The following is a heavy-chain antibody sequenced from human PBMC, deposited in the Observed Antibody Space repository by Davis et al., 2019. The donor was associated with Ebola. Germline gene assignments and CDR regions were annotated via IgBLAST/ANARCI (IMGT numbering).Heavy chain of an antibody. CDR2: IYYSGST. V-gene: IGHV4-59*12. Sequence: MPSETLSLTCTVSGGSISSYYWSWIRQPPGKGLEWIGYIYYSGSTNYNPSLKSRVTISVDTSKNQFSLKLTSVTAADTAVYYCAGYDYWFDPWGRGTQVTVSS. CDR1: GGSISSYY. J-gene: IGHJ5*02. D-gene: IGHD5-12*01. CDR3: AGYDYWFDP.